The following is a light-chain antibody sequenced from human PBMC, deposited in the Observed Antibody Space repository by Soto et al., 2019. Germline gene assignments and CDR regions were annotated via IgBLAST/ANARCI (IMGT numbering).Light chain of an antibody. CDR2: DNN. CDR1: SPNIGKNY. V-gene: IGLV1-51*01. Sequence: QSVLTQPPAVSAAPGQKVTISCSGSSPNIGKNYVSWYQQVPGTAPKLLIYDNNKRRSGISDRFSGSKSDTSATLGITGLQTGDEADYYCGTWDSSLSAAVFGGGTQLTVL. J-gene: IGLJ7*01. CDR3: GTWDSSLSAAV.